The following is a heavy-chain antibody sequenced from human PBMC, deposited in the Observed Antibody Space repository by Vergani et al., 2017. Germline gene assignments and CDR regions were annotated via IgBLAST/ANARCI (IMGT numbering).Heavy chain of an antibody. D-gene: IGHD3-10*01. V-gene: IGHV3-33*01. CDR3: ARDNYGTVSFLDY. CDR2: IWYDGSNK. CDR1: GFTFSSYG. Sequence: QVQLVESGGGVVQPGRSLRLSCAASGFTFSSYGMHWVRQAPGKGLEWVAVIWYDGSNKYYADSVKGRFTSSRDNSKNTLYLQMNSLRAEDTAVYYCARDNYGTVSFLDYWGQGTLVTVSS. J-gene: IGHJ4*02.